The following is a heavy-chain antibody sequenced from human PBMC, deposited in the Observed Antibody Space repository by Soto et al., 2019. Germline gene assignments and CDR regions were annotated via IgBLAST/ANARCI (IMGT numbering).Heavy chain of an antibody. V-gene: IGHV4-61*01. CDR1: GGSVSSGSYY. D-gene: IGHD1-26*01. CDR2: IYYSGST. J-gene: IGHJ4*02. Sequence: PSETLSLTCTVSGGSVSSGSYYWSWILQPPGKGLEWIGYIYYSGSTNYNPSLKSRVTISVDTSKNQFSLKLSSVTAADTAVYYCARDRGGAWYSGSYFDYSAQGTLVTVSS. CDR3: ARDRGGAWYSGSYFDY.